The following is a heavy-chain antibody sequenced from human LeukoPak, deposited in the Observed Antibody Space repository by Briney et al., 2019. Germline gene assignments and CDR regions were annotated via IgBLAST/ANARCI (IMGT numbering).Heavy chain of an antibody. CDR2: IYYSGST. Sequence: SSETLSLTCTVSGDSISSYSYYWGWIRQPPGTGLEWIGTIYYSGSTYYNPSLKSRVTISVDTSKNQFSLKLSSVTAADTAVYYCARRSWELLKYRAFDIWGQGTMVTVSS. CDR3: ARRSWELLKYRAFDI. J-gene: IGHJ3*02. CDR1: GDSISSYSYY. V-gene: IGHV4-39*01. D-gene: IGHD1-26*01.